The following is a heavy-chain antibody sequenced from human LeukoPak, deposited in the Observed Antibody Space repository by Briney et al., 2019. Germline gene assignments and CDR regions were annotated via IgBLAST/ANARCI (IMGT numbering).Heavy chain of an antibody. D-gene: IGHD4-17*01. CDR3: ARAVAVTQIDY. CDR1: GGTFSSYA. J-gene: IGHJ4*02. CDR2: INPNSGDT. V-gene: IGHV1-2*06. Sequence: ASVKVSCKASGGTFSSYAISWVRQAPGQGLEWMGRINPNSGDTNYAQKFQGRVTMTRDTSISTAYMELSRLRSDDTAVYYCARAVAVTQIDYWGQGTLVTVSS.